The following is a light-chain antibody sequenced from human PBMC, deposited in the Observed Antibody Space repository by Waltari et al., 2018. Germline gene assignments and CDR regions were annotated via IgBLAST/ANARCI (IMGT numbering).Light chain of an antibody. CDR2: DVS. Sequence: QSALTQPASVSGSPGQSITISCTGTNSDVGAYQYVSWYQQNPGKAPKLIIFDVSRRPSRVSYRFAGSKSSSTASLTISGLQAGDEADYYCSSYTTSATWVFGGGTRVAV. CDR3: SSYTTSATWV. V-gene: IGLV2-14*03. J-gene: IGLJ3*02. CDR1: NSDVGAYQY.